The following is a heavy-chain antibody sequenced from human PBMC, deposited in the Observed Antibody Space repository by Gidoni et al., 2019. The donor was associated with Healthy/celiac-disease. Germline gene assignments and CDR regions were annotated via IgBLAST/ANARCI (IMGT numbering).Heavy chain of an antibody. CDR1: GFTFSGSA. CDR3: TSIAAAGP. J-gene: IGHJ5*02. Sequence: EVQLVESGGGLVQPGGSLKLSCAASGFTFSGSAMHGVRQASGKGLEWVGRIRSKANSYATAYAASVKGRLTISRDDSKNTAYLQMNSLKTEDTAVYYCTSIAAAGPWGQGTLVTVSS. D-gene: IGHD6-13*01. CDR2: IRSKANSYAT. V-gene: IGHV3-73*02.